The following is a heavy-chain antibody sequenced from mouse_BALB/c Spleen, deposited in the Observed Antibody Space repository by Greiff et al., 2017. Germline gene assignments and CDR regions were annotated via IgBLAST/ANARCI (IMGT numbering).Heavy chain of an antibody. CDR3: ARDSTARAFAY. CDR1: GFTFSDYG. V-gene: IGHV5-15*02. D-gene: IGHD3-2*01. CDR2: ISNLAYSI. Sequence: EVKLEESGGGLVQPGGSRKLSCAASGFTFSDYGMAWVRQAPGKGPEWVAFISNLAYSIYYADTVTGRFTISRENAKNTLYLEMSSLRSEDTAMYYCARDSTARAFAYWGQGTLVTVSA. J-gene: IGHJ3*01.